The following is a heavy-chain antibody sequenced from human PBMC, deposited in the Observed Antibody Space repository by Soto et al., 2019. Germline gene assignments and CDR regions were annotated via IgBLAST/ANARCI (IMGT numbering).Heavy chain of an antibody. J-gene: IGHJ4*01. V-gene: IGHV3-30-3*01. CDR3: AREVDRALVGSPHYFDY. Sequence: PGGSLRLSCQVSGFTFSNYAMSWVRQAPGKGLEWVSVISYDGSDKDYADSVKGRFTLSRDNSKNSMYLQMNSLRAEDTAVYYCAREVDRALVGSPHYFDYWGQGTLVTVSS. D-gene: IGHD5-18*01. CDR2: ISYDGSDK. CDR1: GFTFSNYA.